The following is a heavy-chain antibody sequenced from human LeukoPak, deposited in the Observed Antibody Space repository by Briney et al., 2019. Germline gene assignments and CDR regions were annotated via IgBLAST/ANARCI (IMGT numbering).Heavy chain of an antibody. CDR2: ISGSGGST. J-gene: IGHJ4*02. CDR3: ARDGEAEAAAGNDLDY. V-gene: IGHV3-23*01. Sequence: PGGSLRLSCAASGFTFSSYAMSWVRQAPGKGLEWVSAISGSGGSTYYADSVKGRFTISRDNSKNTLYLQMNSLRAEDTAVYYCARDGEAEAAAGNDLDYWGQGTLVTVSS. D-gene: IGHD6-13*01. CDR1: GFTFSSYA.